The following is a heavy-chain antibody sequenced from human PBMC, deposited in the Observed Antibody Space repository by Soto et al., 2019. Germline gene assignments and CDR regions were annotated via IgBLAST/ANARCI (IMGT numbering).Heavy chain of an antibody. CDR3: AIELGVAVAGKHFHH. V-gene: IGHV1-46*01. CDR1: GYIFTRYQ. CDR2: SNPSCGST. Sequence: VASVKVACEASGYIFTRYQMHWLRQAAAQVLEWMGISNPSCGSTSYAQKFQGRVTMTRDTSTSTVDMELSSLRSEDRAVYYCAIELGVAVAGKHFHHWGQGPLVTVSS. J-gene: IGHJ1*01. D-gene: IGHD6-19*01.